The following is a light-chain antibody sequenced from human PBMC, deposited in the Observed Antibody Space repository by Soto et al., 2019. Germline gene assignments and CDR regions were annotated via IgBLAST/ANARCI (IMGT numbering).Light chain of an antibody. CDR3: QEYIKSPWT. J-gene: IGKJ1*01. Sequence: EVVLTQSPGTLSLSPGERATLSCGASQSVGSSYLAWYQQKPGQAPRLLIYGASTRATGIPDRFSGSGSGTEYTLTISRLEPEDLAVYYCQEYIKSPWTFGQGTKVEI. CDR1: QSVGSSY. CDR2: GAS. V-gene: IGKV3-20*01.